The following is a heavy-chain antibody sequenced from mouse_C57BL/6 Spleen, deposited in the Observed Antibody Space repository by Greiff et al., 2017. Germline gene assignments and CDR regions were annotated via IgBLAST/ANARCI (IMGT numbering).Heavy chain of an antibody. CDR2: INPGSGGT. J-gene: IGHJ2*01. CDR3: ARFQGYFDY. V-gene: IGHV1-54*01. Sequence: QVQLKQSGAELVRPGTSVKVSCKASGYAFTNYLIEWVKQRPGQGLEWIGVINPGSGGTNYNEKVKGKATLTADKSSSTAYMQLSSLTSEDSAVYFCARFQGYFDYWGQGTTLTVSS. CDR1: GYAFTNYL. D-gene: IGHD3-2*02.